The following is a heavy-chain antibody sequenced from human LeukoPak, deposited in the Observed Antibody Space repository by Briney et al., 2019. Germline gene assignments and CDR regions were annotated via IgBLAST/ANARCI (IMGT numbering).Heavy chain of an antibody. Sequence: GGSLRLSCVASGFTFSSYYMSWVRQARGKGLEWEANIKEDGSERYYVDSMKGRFTISRDNAKNSLYLQMNSLRAEDTAVYYCARDLYGDYFFDYWGQGTLVTVSS. V-gene: IGHV3-7*01. CDR3: ARDLYGDYFFDY. J-gene: IGHJ4*02. CDR1: GFTFSSYY. D-gene: IGHD4-17*01. CDR2: IKEDGSER.